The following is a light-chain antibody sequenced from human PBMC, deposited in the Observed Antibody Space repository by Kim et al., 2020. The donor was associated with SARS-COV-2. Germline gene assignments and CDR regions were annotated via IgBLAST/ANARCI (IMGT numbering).Light chain of an antibody. V-gene: IGLV2-11*03. CDR3: CSYAGSYTWV. CDR2: DVN. CDR1: TSDVAVYNY. Sequence: GQPVTISCTGTTSDVAVYNYVSWYQPHPGKAPKVMIYDVNKRPSGVPDRFSGSKSGNTASLTISGLQAEDEADYYCCSYAGSYTWVFGGGTQLTVL. J-gene: IGLJ2*01.